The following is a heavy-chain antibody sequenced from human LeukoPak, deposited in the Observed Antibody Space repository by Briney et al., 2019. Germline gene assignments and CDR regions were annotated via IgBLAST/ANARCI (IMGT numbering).Heavy chain of an antibody. CDR2: MNPNSGNT. CDR1: GYTFTSHD. D-gene: IGHD6-13*01. CDR3: ATDGPKHAPGIAAATVRGAFDI. V-gene: IGHV1-8*01. J-gene: IGHJ3*02. Sequence: ASVKVSCKASGYTFTSHDINWVRQATGQGLEWMGWMNPNSGNTGYAQKFQGRVTMTEDTSTDTAYMELSSLRSEDTAVYYCATDGPKHAPGIAAATVRGAFDIWGQGTMVTVSS.